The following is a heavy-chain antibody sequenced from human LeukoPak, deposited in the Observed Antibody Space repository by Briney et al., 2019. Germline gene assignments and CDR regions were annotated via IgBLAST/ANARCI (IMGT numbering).Heavy chain of an antibody. CDR1: GFTFSSYA. D-gene: IGHD6-19*01. CDR3: ARDHSIAVAGTASYYYYYMDV. J-gene: IGHJ6*03. Sequence: GGSLRLSCAASGFTFSSYAMDWVRQAPGKGLEWVAVISYDGSNKYYADSVKGRFTISRDNSKNTLYLQMNSLRAEDTAVYYCARDHSIAVAGTASYYYYYMDVWGKGTTVTVSS. CDR2: ISYDGSNK. V-gene: IGHV3-30*04.